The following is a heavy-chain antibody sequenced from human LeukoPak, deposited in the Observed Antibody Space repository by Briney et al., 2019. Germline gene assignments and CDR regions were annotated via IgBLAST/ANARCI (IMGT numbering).Heavy chain of an antibody. D-gene: IGHD4-17*01. CDR3: ARGYGDSGSIDAFDI. CDR2: IKQDGSEK. J-gene: IGHJ3*02. CDR1: GFTFSSYW. V-gene: IGHV3-7*01. Sequence: GGSLRLSCAASGFTFSSYWMSWVRQAPGKGLEWVANIKQDGSEKYYVDSVKGRFTISRDNAKNSLYLQMNSLRAEDTAVYYCARGYGDSGSIDAFDIWGQGTMVTVSS.